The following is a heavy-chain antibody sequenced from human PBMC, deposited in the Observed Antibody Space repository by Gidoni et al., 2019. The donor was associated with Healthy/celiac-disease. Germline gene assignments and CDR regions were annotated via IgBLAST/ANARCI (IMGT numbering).Heavy chain of an antibody. CDR3: LRGMDV. Sequence: LEWIGYIYYSGSTYYNPSLKSLVTISVATSKNQFPLKLSSVTAADTAVYYCLRGMDVWGQGTTVTVSS. V-gene: IGHV4-31*01. J-gene: IGHJ6*02. D-gene: IGHD1-26*01. CDR2: IYYSGST.